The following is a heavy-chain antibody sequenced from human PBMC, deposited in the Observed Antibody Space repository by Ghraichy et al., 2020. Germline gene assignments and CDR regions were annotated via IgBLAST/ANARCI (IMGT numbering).Heavy chain of an antibody. CDR2: IYTSGST. D-gene: IGHD3-3*01. CDR3: AREKEITIFRVVIIPWFDP. J-gene: IGHJ5*02. CDR1: GGSISSYY. Sequence: SETLSLTCTVSGGSISSYYWSWIRQPAGKGLEWIGRIYTSGSTNYNPSLKSRVTMSVDTSKNQFSLKLSSVTAADTAVYYCAREKEITIFRVVIIPWFDPWGQGTMVTVSS. V-gene: IGHV4-4*07.